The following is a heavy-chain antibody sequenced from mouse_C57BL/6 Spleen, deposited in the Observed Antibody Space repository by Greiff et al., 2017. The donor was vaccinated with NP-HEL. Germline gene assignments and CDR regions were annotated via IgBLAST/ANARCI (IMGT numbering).Heavy chain of an antibody. CDR2: ISSGSSTI. CDR3: ARWGATVGEGDCFDY. D-gene: IGHD1-1*01. Sequence: EVHLVESGGGLVKPGGSLKLSCAASGFTFSDYGMHWVRQAPEKGLEWVAYISSGSSTIYYADTVKDRFTIPRDNAKNTLFLQMTSLRSEDTAMYYCARWGATVGEGDCFDYWGQGTTLAGSS. J-gene: IGHJ2*01. CDR1: GFTFSDYG. V-gene: IGHV5-17*01.